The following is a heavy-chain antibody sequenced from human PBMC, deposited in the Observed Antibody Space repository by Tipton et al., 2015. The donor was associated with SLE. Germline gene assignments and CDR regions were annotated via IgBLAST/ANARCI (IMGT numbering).Heavy chain of an antibody. CDR1: GGSISSSSSYY. CDR2: INHRGST. D-gene: IGHD5-24*01. Sequence: LRLSCAVYGGSISSSSSYYWAWIRQPPGKGVEWIGEINHRGSTNYNPSLKSRVTISVDTSKNQFSLKLTSVTAADTAVYYCARYTRYNFDYWGQGTLVTVSS. J-gene: IGHJ4*02. V-gene: IGHV4-34*01. CDR3: ARYTRYNFDY.